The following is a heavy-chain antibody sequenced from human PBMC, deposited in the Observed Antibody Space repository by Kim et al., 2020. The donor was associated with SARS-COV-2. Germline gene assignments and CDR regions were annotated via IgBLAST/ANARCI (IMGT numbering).Heavy chain of an antibody. CDR2: IYYSGST. CDR3: ARGRSGYDYYGMDV. Sequence: SETLSLTCTVSGGSISSYYWSWIRQPPGKGLEWIGYIYYSGSTNYNPSLKSRVTISVDTSKNQFSLKLSSVTAADTAVYYCARGRSGYDYYGMDVWGQGTTVTVSS. CDR1: GGSISSYY. D-gene: IGHD6-19*01. J-gene: IGHJ6*02. V-gene: IGHV4-59*13.